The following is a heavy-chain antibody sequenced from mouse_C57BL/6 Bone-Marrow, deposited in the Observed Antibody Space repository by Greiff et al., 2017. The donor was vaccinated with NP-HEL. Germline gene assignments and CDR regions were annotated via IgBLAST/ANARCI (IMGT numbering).Heavy chain of an antibody. CDR2: ISSGGSYT. Sequence: EVNVVESGGDLVKPGGSLKLSCAASGFTFSSYGMSWVRQTPDKRLEWVATISSGGSYTYYPDSVKGRFTISRDNAKNTLYLQMSSLKSEDTAMYYCATYSRSAWFAYWGQGTLVTVSA. D-gene: IGHD2-12*01. CDR1: GFTFSSYG. CDR3: ATYSRSAWFAY. V-gene: IGHV5-6*01. J-gene: IGHJ3*01.